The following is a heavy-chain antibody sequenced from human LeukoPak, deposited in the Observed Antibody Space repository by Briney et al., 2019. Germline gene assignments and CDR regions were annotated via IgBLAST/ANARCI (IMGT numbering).Heavy chain of an antibody. CDR2: IWYDGSNK. J-gene: IGHJ4*02. CDR3: ARRYCSTTNCYAFDD. Sequence: GGSLRLSCAASGFTFSSYGMHWVRQAPGKGLEWVAVIWYDGSNKYYADSVKGRFTISRDNSKNTLYLQMNSLRAEDAAVYYCARRYCSTTNCYAFDDWGQGTLVTVSS. CDR1: GFTFSSYG. D-gene: IGHD2-2*01. V-gene: IGHV3-33*01.